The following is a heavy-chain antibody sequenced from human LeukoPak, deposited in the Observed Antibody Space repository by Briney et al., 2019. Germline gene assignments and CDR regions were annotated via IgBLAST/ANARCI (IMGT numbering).Heavy chain of an antibody. J-gene: IGHJ6*02. Sequence: PGGSLRLSCSASGFTFSSYSMHWVRQAPGKGLEWVAVISYDGNNKYDADSVKGRFTISRDNSKNTLYLQMNSLRAEDTAVYYCARHIVGDYGMDVWGQGTTVTVSS. CDR3: ARHIVGDYGMDV. CDR2: ISYDGNNK. D-gene: IGHD2-15*01. CDR1: GFTFSSYS. V-gene: IGHV3-30-3*01.